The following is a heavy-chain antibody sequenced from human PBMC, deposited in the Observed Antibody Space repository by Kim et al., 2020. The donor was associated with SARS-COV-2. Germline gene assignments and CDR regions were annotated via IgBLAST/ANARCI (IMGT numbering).Heavy chain of an antibody. Sequence: GGSLRLSCAVSGFSFSHYVMNWVRQAPGKGLEWVATVWYDGTAHYYADSVKGRFTISRDNSNNLMFLQMNSLSADDTAIYYCARSKYSYETAYFFDYWG. V-gene: IGHV3-33*01. CDR3: ARSKYSYETAYFFDY. J-gene: IGHJ4*01. D-gene: IGHD3-9*01. CDR1: GFSFSHYV. CDR2: VWYDGTAH.